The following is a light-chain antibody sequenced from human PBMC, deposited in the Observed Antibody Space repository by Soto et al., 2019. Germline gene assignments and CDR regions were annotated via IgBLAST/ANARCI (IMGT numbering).Light chain of an antibody. CDR1: SSNIGAGYD. CDR3: QSYDSSLSVLV. Sequence: QSVLTQPPSVSGAPGQRVTISCTGSSSNIGAGYDVHWYQQLPGTAPKLLIYGNSNRPSGVPDRFSGSKSGTSASLAITGLQAEDEADYYCQSYDSSLSVLVFGGGTKL. V-gene: IGLV1-40*01. J-gene: IGLJ2*01. CDR2: GNS.